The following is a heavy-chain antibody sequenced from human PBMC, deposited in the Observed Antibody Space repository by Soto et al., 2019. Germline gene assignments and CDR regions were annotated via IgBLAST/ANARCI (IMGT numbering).Heavy chain of an antibody. CDR3: ARGLYNPSDY. J-gene: IGHJ4*02. CDR1: GYTFTSYA. D-gene: IGHD1-20*01. CDR2: INAGNGNT. V-gene: IGHV1-3*01. Sequence: QVQLVQSGAEVKKPGASVKVSCKASGYTFTSYAIHWGRQAPGQGREWMGWINAGNGNTKYSQRFQGRVTITRDTSASTAYMELSSVRSEDTALYYCARGLYNPSDYWGQGTLVTVSS.